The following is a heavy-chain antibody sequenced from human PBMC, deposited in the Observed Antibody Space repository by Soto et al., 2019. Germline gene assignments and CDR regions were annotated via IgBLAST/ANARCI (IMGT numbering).Heavy chain of an antibody. Sequence: LSLTCNMSGDSSSISTYSWSWIRQPPGKALQWIGFIYQSGVTSYNPSLASRVSISLDRSNNQCPLKLKSVTAADTAVYFCAGMPYTSGLRFDPWGPGTLVTVSS. CDR2: IYQSGVT. J-gene: IGHJ5*02. CDR1: GDSSSISTYS. V-gene: IGHV4-30-2*01. CDR3: AGMPYTSGLRFDP. D-gene: IGHD6-19*01.